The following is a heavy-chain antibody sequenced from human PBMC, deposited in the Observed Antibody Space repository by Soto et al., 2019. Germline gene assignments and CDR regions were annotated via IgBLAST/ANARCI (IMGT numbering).Heavy chain of an antibody. CDR3: ATAMANCSSTDCYRFDY. V-gene: IGHV6-1*01. D-gene: IGHD2-2*01. CDR2: TYYRSKWYN. CDR1: GDSVSSNTAA. J-gene: IGHJ4*02. Sequence: SQTLSLTCVISGDSVSSNTAAWNWIRQSPSRGLEWLGRTYYRSKWYNDYAVSVKSRVTINPDTSKNQFSLQLNSVTPEDTAVYYCATAMANCSSTDCYRFDYWGQGTLVTVSS.